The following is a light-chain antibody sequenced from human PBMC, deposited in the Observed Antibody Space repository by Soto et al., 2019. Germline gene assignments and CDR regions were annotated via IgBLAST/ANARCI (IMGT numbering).Light chain of an antibody. J-gene: IGLJ3*02. CDR3: CSYTGSSTLV. CDR1: SSDVGSYNL. CDR2: GDT. V-gene: IGLV2-23*01. Sequence: QSVLTQPASVSGSPGQSITISCTGTSSDVGSYNLVSWYQQYPGKAPKLMIYGDTKRPSGVSNRFSGSKSGNTASLTISGLQAEDEADYYCCSYTGSSTLVFGGGTKLTVL.